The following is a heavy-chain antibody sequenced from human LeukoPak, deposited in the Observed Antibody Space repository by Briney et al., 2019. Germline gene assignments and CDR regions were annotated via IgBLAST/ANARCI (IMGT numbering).Heavy chain of an antibody. D-gene: IGHD6-19*01. CDR2: ISGSGGST. Sequence: PGRSLRLSCAATGFTFSNYAMSGVRQAPGKGLEWVSCISGSGGSTYYADSVKGRFTIFRDNSKNTLYLQMNSLRVGDTAVYYCARAPHGSGWYRHYFASWGQGTLVTVSS. CDR3: ARAPHGSGWYRHYFAS. J-gene: IGHJ4*02. V-gene: IGHV3-23*01. CDR1: GFTFSNYA.